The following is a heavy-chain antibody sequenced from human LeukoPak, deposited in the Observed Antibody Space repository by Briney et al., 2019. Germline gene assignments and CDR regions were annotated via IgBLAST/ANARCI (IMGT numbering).Heavy chain of an antibody. D-gene: IGHD2-2*01. Sequence: GGSLRLSCAASGFTFSSYSMNWVRQAPGKGLEWVSYISSSSSTIYYADSVKGRFTISRDNAKNSLYLQMNSLRAEDTAVYYCARAEGYQLLRNWGQGTLVTVSS. V-gene: IGHV3-48*01. CDR2: ISSSSSTI. J-gene: IGHJ4*02. CDR1: GFTFSSYS. CDR3: ARAEGYQLLRN.